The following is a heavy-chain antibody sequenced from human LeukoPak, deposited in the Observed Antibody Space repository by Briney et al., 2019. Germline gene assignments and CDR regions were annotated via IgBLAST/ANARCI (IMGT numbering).Heavy chain of an antibody. V-gene: IGHV3-7*01. CDR3: ARDVAYNAFDY. CDR1: GFTFSTSW. D-gene: IGHD1-14*01. J-gene: IGHJ4*02. CDR2: INPDGSAK. Sequence: GGSLRLSCAASGFTFSTSWMTWVRQAAGKGLEWVANINPDGSAKNYVGFVQGRFTIYRDNAKNSVYLQMSSLRAEDTAVYFCARDVAYNAFDYWGQGTLVTVSS.